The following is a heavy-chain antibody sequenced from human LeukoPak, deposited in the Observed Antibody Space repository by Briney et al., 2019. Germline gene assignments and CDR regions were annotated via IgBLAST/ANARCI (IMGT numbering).Heavy chain of an antibody. Sequence: GGSLRLSCAASGFTFSGSAMHWVRQASGKGLEWVGRIRSKANSYATAYAASVKGRFTISRDDLKNTAYLQMNSLKTEDTAVYYCTRRPDYYDSSGYENWGQGTLVTVSS. J-gene: IGHJ4*02. CDR1: GFTFSGSA. V-gene: IGHV3-73*01. CDR2: IRSKANSYAT. CDR3: TRRPDYYDSSGYEN. D-gene: IGHD3-22*01.